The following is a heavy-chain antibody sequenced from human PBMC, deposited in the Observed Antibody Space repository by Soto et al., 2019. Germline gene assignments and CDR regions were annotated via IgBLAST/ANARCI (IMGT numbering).Heavy chain of an antibody. CDR3: VKDLSPIAVAGSGLGYYYGMDV. J-gene: IGHJ6*02. Sequence: GGSLRLSCSASGFTFSSYAMHWVRQAPGKGLEYVSAISSNGGSTYYADSVKGRFTISRDNSKNTLYLQMSSLRAEDTAVYYCVKDLSPIAVAGSGLGYYYGMDVWGQGTTVTVSS. CDR2: ISSNGGST. D-gene: IGHD6-19*01. CDR1: GFTFSSYA. V-gene: IGHV3-64D*08.